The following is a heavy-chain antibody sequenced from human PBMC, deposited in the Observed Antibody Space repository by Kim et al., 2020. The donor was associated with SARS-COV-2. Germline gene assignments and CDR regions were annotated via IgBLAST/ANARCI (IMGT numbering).Heavy chain of an antibody. CDR2: FDPEDGET. V-gene: IGHV1-24*01. D-gene: IGHD3-22*01. J-gene: IGHJ4*02. Sequence: ASVKVSCKVSGYTLTELSMHWVRQAPGKGLEWMGGFDPEDGETIYAQKFQGRVTMTEDTSTDTAYMELSSLRSEDTAVYYCATGRINYYDSSGYVDYWGQGTLVTVSS. CDR1: GYTLTELS. CDR3: ATGRINYYDSSGYVDY.